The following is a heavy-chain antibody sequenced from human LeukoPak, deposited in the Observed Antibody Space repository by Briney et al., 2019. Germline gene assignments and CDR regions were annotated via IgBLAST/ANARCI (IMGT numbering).Heavy chain of an antibody. CDR3: ARRRIVVVPAASTPADYYMDV. CDR1: GGSFSGYY. D-gene: IGHD2-2*01. J-gene: IGHJ6*03. V-gene: IGHV4-34*01. Sequence: SETLSLTCAFYGGSFSGYYWSWIRQPPGKGLEWIGEINHSGSTNYNPSLKSRVTISVDTSKNQFSLKLSSVTAADTAVYYCARRRIVVVPAASTPADYYMDVWGKGTTVTISS. CDR2: INHSGST.